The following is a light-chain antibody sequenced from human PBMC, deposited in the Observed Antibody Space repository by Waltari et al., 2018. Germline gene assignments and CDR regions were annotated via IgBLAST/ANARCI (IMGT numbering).Light chain of an antibody. V-gene: IGKV3-20*01. CDR2: GAS. CDR1: QSISRY. J-gene: IGKJ1*01. Sequence: LTQSPGTLYLSPGERATRPCRASQSISRYSAWYQQKPGQAPRLLIYGASTRATGIPDRFSGSGSGTDFSLTISGLEPEDSAVYYCQHHFRLPATFGQGTKVEIK. CDR3: QHHFRLPAT.